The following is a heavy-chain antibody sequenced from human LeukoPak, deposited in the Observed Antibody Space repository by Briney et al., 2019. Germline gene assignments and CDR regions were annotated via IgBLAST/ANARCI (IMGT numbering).Heavy chain of an antibody. V-gene: IGHV3-23*01. CDR3: AKVSGGYCSGGSCYVDY. CDR2: ISGSGTGT. D-gene: IGHD2-15*01. J-gene: IGHJ4*02. Sequence: GGSLRLSCAASGFTFSSYALSWVRQAPGKGLEWVSVISGSGTGTYYADSVKGRFTISRDNSKNTLYLRMNNLRAEDTAVYYCAKVSGGYCSGGSCYVDYWGQGSLVTVSS. CDR1: GFTFSSYA.